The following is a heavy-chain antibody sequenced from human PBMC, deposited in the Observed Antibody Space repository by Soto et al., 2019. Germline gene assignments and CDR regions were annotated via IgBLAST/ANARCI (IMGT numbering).Heavy chain of an antibody. CDR1: GYTFTSYD. D-gene: IGHD2-21*01. Sequence: QVQLVQSGAEVKKPGASVKVSCKASGYTFTSYDIKWVRQATGHGLEWMGWMNPNSGNTAYAQKFQGRVTMTRNTSISTAYMEMSSMRSEDTAVYYCSREVARGMYGWGQGTTVTVSS. CDR3: SREVARGMYG. CDR2: MNPNSGNT. V-gene: IGHV1-8*01. J-gene: IGHJ6*02.